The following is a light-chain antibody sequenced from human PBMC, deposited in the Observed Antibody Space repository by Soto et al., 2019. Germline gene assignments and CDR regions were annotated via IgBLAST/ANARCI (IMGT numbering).Light chain of an antibody. V-gene: IGKV3-20*01. CDR2: GAS. CDR3: QQYGSSPRT. J-gene: IGKJ1*01. CDR1: QSVTSDY. Sequence: IVLTQTPGTLSLSPGERATLSCRASQSVTSDYLAWYQQKPGQAPRLLIHGASSRATGIPDRFSGSGSGTDFTLTISRLEPEDFAVYYCQQYGSSPRTFGQGTKVDNK.